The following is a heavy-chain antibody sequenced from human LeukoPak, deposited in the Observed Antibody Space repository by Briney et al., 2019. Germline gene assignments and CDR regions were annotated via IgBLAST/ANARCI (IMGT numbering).Heavy chain of an antibody. CDR3: ARIGGVYGTDAFDI. D-gene: IGHD3-3*01. J-gene: IGHJ3*02. V-gene: IGHV3-74*01. CDR2: INSDGSST. Sequence: PGGSLRLSCAASGFTFSSYWMHWVRQAPGKGLVWVSRINSDGSSTSYADSVKGRFTISRDNAKNTLYLQMNSLRAEDTAVYYCARIGGVYGTDAFDIWGQGTMVSVSS. CDR1: GFTFSSYW.